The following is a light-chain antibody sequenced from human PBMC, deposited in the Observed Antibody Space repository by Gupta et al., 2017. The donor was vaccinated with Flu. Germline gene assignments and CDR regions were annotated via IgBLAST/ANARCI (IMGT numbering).Light chain of an antibody. Sequence: QSVLTQPASVSGSPGQSITISCTGTSSDIGGYDHVSWHQQHPGKAPRLMIYEVTDRPSGVSKRFSGSKSGNTASLTISGLQTEDEADYYCSSDTSSSTRVFGGGTKLTVL. CDR3: SSDTSSSTRV. J-gene: IGLJ3*02. CDR2: EVT. CDR1: SSDIGGYDH. V-gene: IGLV2-14*01.